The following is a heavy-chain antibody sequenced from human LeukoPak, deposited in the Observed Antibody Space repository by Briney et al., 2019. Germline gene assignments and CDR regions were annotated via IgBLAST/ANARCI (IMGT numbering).Heavy chain of an antibody. V-gene: IGHV1-2*02. CDR2: INPNSGGT. Sequence: RASVTVSCKASGYTFTGYYMHWVRQAPGQGLEWMGWINPNSGGTNYAQKFQGRVTMTRDTSISTAYMELSRLRSDDTAVYYCARSPDAAAAEAYYFDYWGQGTLVTVSP. J-gene: IGHJ4*02. D-gene: IGHD6-13*01. CDR3: ARSPDAAAAEAYYFDY. CDR1: GYTFTGYY.